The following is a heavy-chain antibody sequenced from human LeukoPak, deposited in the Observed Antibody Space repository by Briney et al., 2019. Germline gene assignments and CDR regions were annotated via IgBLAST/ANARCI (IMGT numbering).Heavy chain of an antibody. D-gene: IGHD2-15*01. CDR2: ISSSSIYT. V-gene: IGHV3-21*05. Sequence: GRSLRLSCAASGFTFGSYTMSWVRQAPGKGLEWLSYISSSSIYTSYADSVKGRFTISRDNAKNSLYLQLNSLRAEDTAVYYCARGSPPDYWGQGTLVTVSS. CDR1: GFTFGSYT. CDR3: ARGSPPDY. J-gene: IGHJ4*02.